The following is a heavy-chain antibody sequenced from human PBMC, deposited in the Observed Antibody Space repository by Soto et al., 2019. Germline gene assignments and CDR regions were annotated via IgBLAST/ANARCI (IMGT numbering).Heavy chain of an antibody. J-gene: IGHJ4*02. V-gene: IGHV4-30-2*01. CDR3: ARASTTVTTLDY. Sequence: SETLSLTCAVSGGSISNGGYSCNWIRQPPGKGLEWIGYIYHSGSTYYNPSLKSRVTISVDRSKNQFSPKLSSVTAADTAVYYCARASTTVTTLDYWGQGTLVTVSS. D-gene: IGHD4-17*01. CDR1: GGSISNGGYS. CDR2: IYHSGST.